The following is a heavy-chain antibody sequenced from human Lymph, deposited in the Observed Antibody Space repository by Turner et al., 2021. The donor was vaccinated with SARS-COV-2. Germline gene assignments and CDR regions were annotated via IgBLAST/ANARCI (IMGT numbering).Heavy chain of an antibody. V-gene: IGHV3-23*01. D-gene: IGHD3-22*01. CDR2: MSGSGGST. CDR1: GSTFSSYA. J-gene: IGHJ4*02. Sequence: EVQLLESGGVLLQPGGSLRLSCAASGSTFSSYAMSWVRQAPGKGLGWVSAMSGSGGSTYYADSVKGRFTISRDNSKNTLYLQMNSLRAEDTAVYYCAKNEMAMIVVVITLFDYWGQGTLVTVSS. CDR3: AKNEMAMIVVVITLFDY.